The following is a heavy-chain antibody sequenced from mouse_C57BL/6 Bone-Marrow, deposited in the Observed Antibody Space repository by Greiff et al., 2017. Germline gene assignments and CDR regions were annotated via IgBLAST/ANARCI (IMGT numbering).Heavy chain of an antibody. CDR2: INPYNGGT. CDR3: ARSWGLRLFAY. Sequence: EVQLQQSGPVLVKPGASVKMSCKASGYTFTDYYMNWVKQSHGKSLEWIGVINPYNGGTSYNQKFKGKATLTVVKSSSTAYMELNSLTSEDSAVYYCARSWGLRLFAYWGQGTLVTVSA. D-gene: IGHD2-4*01. V-gene: IGHV1-19*01. J-gene: IGHJ3*01. CDR1: GYTFTDYY.